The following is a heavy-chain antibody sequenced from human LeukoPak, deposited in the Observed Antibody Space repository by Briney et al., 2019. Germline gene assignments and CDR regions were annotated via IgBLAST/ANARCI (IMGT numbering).Heavy chain of an antibody. D-gene: IGHD2-15*01. J-gene: IGHJ4*02. CDR1: GGSISSGDYY. V-gene: IGHV4-61*08. CDR3: AREGPYCSGGSCYFDY. CDR2: IYYSGST. Sequence: SETLSLTCTVSGGSISSGDYYWSWIRQPPGKGLEWIGYIYYSGSTNYNPSLKSRVTISVDTSKNQFSLKLSSVTAADTAVYYCAREGPYCSGGSCYFDYWGQGTLVTVSS.